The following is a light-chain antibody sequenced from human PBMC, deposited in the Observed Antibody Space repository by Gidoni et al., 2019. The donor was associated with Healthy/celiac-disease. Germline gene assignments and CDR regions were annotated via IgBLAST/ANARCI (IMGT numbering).Light chain of an antibody. J-gene: IGKJ5*01. CDR2: LGA. Sequence: DIVMTQSPLSLPVTPGEPASISCRSSQSLLHSNGYNYLDWYLQKPGVSPHLLIYLGANRASGVPDRFRGSVSGTDFTLKISRVEAEDVGVYYCMQALQTPITVGQGTRLEIK. CDR3: MQALQTPIT. V-gene: IGKV2-28*01. CDR1: QSLLHSNGYNY.